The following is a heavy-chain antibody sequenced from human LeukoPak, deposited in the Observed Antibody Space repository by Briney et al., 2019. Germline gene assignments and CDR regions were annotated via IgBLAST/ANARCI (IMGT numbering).Heavy chain of an antibody. CDR3: ARRRGIAVAGFDY. J-gene: IGHJ4*02. D-gene: IGHD6-19*01. V-gene: IGHV4-59*01. Sequence: SETLSLTCTVPFGSSSSDYWSWIRQPPGKGLNLIGYIYYSGSTNYNPSLKSRVTISVDTSKNQFSLKLSSVTTADTAVYYCARRRGIAVAGFDYWGQGTLVTVSS. CDR2: IYYSGST. CDR1: FGSSSSDY.